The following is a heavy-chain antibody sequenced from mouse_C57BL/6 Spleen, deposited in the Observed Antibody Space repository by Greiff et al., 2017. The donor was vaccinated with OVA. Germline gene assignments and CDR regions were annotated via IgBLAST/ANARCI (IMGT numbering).Heavy chain of an antibody. Sequence: QVQLQQSGAELVKPGASVKISCKASGYTFTDYYINWVKQRPGQGLEWIGKIGPGSGSTYYNGKFKGKATLTADKSSSTAYMQLSSLTSEDSAVYFCARSVRDYYGSSFYWYFDVWGTGTTVTVSS. J-gene: IGHJ1*03. V-gene: IGHV1-77*01. CDR1: GYTFTDYY. CDR2: IGPGSGST. D-gene: IGHD1-1*01. CDR3: ARSVRDYYGSSFYWYFDV.